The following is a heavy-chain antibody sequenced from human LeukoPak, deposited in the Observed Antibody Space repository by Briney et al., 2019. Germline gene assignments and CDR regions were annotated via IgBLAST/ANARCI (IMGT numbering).Heavy chain of an antibody. CDR1: GGSFSGYY. CDR3: AREGRSSAAFDY. D-gene: IGHD2-15*01. J-gene: IGHJ4*02. CDR2: INHSGST. Sequence: PSETLSLTCAVYGGSFSGYYWSWIRQPPGKGQEWIGEINHSGSTNYNPSLKSRVTISVDTSKNQFSLKLSSVTAADTAVYYCAREGRSSAAFDYWGQGTLVTVSS. V-gene: IGHV4-34*01.